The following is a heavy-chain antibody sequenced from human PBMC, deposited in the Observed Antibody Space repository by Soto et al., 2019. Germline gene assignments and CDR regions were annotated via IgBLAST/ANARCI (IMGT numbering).Heavy chain of an antibody. D-gene: IGHD3-22*01. CDR3: AKDLAPHSSGFDY. J-gene: IGHJ4*02. CDR1: GFPFGENA. V-gene: IGHV3-23*01. CDR2: ISDSGATT. Sequence: GGSLRLSCAASGFPFGENAMSWVRQAPGKGLEWVSGISDSGATTYYADSVRGRFTISRDNSKNTLYLQMNSLRAEDTAVYYCAKDLAPHSSGFDYWGQGTLVTVSS.